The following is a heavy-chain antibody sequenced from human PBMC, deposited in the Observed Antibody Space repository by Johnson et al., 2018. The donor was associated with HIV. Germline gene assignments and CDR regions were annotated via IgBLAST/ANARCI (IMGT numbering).Heavy chain of an antibody. CDR3: AKRYSGSLRDTFDI. CDR2: IRYDGSNK. D-gene: IGHD1-26*01. Sequence: QVLLVESGGGVVQPGGSLRLSCVASGFTFSSYGMHWVRQAPGKGLEWVAFIRYDGSNKYYADSVKGRFTISRDNSKNTLYLQMNSLRAEDTAVYYCAKRYSGSLRDTFDIRGLGTMVTVSS. J-gene: IGHJ3*02. CDR1: GFTFSSYG. V-gene: IGHV3-30*02.